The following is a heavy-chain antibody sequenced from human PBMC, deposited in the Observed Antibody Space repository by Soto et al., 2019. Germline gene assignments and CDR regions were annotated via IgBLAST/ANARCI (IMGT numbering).Heavy chain of an antibody. CDR3: ARGGSYAFDI. Sequence: PGGSLRLSCAASGFTFSSYAMHWVRQAPGKGLEWVAVISYDGSNKYYADSVKGRFTISRDNSKNTLYLQMNSLRAEDTAVYYCARGGSYAFDIWGQGTMVTVSS. J-gene: IGHJ3*02. V-gene: IGHV3-30-3*01. CDR1: GFTFSSYA. D-gene: IGHD1-26*01. CDR2: ISYDGSNK.